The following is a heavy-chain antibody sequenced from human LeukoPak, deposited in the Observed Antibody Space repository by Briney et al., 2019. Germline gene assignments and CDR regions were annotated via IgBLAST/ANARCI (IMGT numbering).Heavy chain of an antibody. Sequence: GGSLRLSCAASGFSLSRYDMHWVRQAPGKGLEWVAFIQYDGHDYYYADSVRGRFTISGDNSKNILSLQMNSLRAEDTAVYYCAREMTTPDDAFDIWGQGTMVTVSS. CDR3: AREMTTPDDAFDI. J-gene: IGHJ3*02. D-gene: IGHD4-11*01. CDR2: IQYDGHDY. V-gene: IGHV3-30*02. CDR1: GFSLSRYD.